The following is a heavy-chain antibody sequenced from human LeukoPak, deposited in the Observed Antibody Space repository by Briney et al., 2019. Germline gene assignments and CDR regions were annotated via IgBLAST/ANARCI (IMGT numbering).Heavy chain of an antibody. CDR1: GLTFSKYS. J-gene: IGHJ5*01. CDR2: IDTSSTIM. CDR3: ARDNWVDC. V-gene: IGHV3-48*04. Sequence: GGSLRLSCAASGLTFSKYSMTWVRQAPGKGLEWVSFIDTSSTIMYYTDSVKGRFTISRDNAKNSLYLQMDSLEVEDTAIYYCARDNWVDCWGQGTLVTVSS.